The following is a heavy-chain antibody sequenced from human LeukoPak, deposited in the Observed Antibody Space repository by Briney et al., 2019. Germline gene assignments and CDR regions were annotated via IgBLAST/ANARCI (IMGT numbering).Heavy chain of an antibody. J-gene: IGHJ4*02. CDR2: IWYDGSKK. Sequence: GGSLRLSCAASGFTFSKYGFHWVCQAPGKGLEWVAVIWYDGSKKYYADSVKGRFTISRDNSKNTLYLQMSSLRAEDTAVYYCSRDYCTSTSCFDYWGQGTLVTVSS. CDR1: GFTFSKYG. CDR3: SRDYCTSTSCFDY. V-gene: IGHV3-33*01. D-gene: IGHD2-2*01.